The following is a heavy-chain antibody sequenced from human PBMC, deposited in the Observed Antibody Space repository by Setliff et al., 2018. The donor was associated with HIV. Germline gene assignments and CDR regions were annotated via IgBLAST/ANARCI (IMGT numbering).Heavy chain of an antibody. J-gene: IGHJ4*02. Sequence: SETLSLTCSVSGHSIRSGYYWGWIRQPPGRGLEWIGTMYHSGSTYYNPSLQGRVTMFFDTSEDHFSLRLSSVTAADTAVYYCASRWGSYYDTNGHPFDYWGQGTLVTVSS. V-gene: IGHV4-38-2*01. CDR3: ASRWGSYYDTNGHPFDY. CDR1: GHSIRSGYY. CDR2: MYHSGST. D-gene: IGHD3-22*01.